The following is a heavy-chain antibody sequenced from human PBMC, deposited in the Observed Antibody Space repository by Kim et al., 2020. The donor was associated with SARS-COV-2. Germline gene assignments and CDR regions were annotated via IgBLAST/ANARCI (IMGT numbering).Heavy chain of an antibody. D-gene: IGHD3-10*01. J-gene: IGHJ5*02. Sequence: LMSRVTISVDTSKNQFSLKLSSVTAADTAVYYCARLSPNYGSGRSPPFDPWGQGTLVTVSS. V-gene: IGHV4-39*01. CDR3: ARLSPNYGSGRSPPFDP.